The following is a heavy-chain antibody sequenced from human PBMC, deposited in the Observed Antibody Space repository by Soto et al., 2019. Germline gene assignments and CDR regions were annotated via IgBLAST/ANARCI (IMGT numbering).Heavy chain of an antibody. CDR3: ARDIGRYGYKRGRGEFDP. J-gene: IGHJ5*02. V-gene: IGHV4-31*03. CDR2: IYYSGST. Sequence: QVQLQESGPGLVKPSQTLSLTCTVSGGSISSGGYYWSWIRQHPGKGLEWIGYIYYSGSTYYNPSLKSRVTISVDTSKNQFSLKLSTVTAADTAVYYCARDIGRYGYKRGRGEFDPWGHGTLVTVSS. CDR1: GGSISSGGYY. D-gene: IGHD3-16*01.